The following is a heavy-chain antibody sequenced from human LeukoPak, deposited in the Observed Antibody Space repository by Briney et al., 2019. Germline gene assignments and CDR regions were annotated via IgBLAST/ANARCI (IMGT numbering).Heavy chain of an antibody. CDR2: INYSGST. V-gene: IGHV4-59*01. CDR3: ARATDSNGWLFDY. CDR1: GGSISSYY. D-gene: IGHD6-19*01. Sequence: PSETLSLTCTVSGGSISSYYWSWSRQPPGKGLEWIGHINYSGSTNYNPRLNSRVTISVDTSRNQFSLKLTSVTAADTAVYYCARATDSNGWLFDYWGQGTLVTVSS. J-gene: IGHJ4*02.